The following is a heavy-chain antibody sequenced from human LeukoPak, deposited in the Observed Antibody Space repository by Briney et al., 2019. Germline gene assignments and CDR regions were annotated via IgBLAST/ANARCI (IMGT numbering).Heavy chain of an antibody. D-gene: IGHD2-2*01. V-gene: IGHV3-74*01. CDR1: EFTFSSYW. CDR2: INSDGSST. Sequence: PGGSLRLSCAASEFTFSSYWMHWVRQAPGKGLVWVSRINSDGSSTSYADSVKGRFTISRDNAKNSLYLQMNSLRADDTAVYYCAKDNIDILVVPDAYFDYWGQGTLVTVSS. CDR3: AKDNIDILVVPDAYFDY. J-gene: IGHJ4*02.